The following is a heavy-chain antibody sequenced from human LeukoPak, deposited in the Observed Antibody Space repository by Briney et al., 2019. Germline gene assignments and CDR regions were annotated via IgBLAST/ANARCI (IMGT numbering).Heavy chain of an antibody. CDR2: ISYDGSNK. Sequence: GGSLRLSCAASGFTFSSYGMHWVRQAPGKGLEWVAVISYDGSNKYYADSVKGRFTISRDNSKNTLYLQMNSLRAEDTAVYYCAKDLYYDILTGSYYGMDVWGQGTTVTVSS. J-gene: IGHJ6*02. CDR3: AKDLYYDILTGSYYGMDV. D-gene: IGHD3-9*01. V-gene: IGHV3-30*18. CDR1: GFTFSSYG.